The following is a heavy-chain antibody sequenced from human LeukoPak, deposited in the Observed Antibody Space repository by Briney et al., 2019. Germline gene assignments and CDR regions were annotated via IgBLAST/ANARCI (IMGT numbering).Heavy chain of an antibody. V-gene: IGHV4-30-2*01. CDR3: ARDGTPDILTGYPKLFPFDY. D-gene: IGHD3-9*01. J-gene: IGHJ4*02. CDR2: IYHSGST. Sequence: SETLSLTCTVSGASISSGGYYWSWIRQPPGRGLEWIGYIYHSGSTYYNPSLKSRVTISVDRSKNQFSLKLSSVTAADTAVYYCARDGTPDILTGYPKLFPFDYWGQGTLVTVSS. CDR1: GASISSGGYY.